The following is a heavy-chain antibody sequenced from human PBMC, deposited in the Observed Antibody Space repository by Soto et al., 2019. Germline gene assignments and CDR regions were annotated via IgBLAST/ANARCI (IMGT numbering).Heavy chain of an antibody. J-gene: IGHJ5*02. V-gene: IGHV4-31*03. D-gene: IGHD3-3*01. CDR2: IHYSGDT. CDR1: GDSITRGAYF. Sequence: QVQLQESGPGLVKPSQTLSLTCSVSGDSITRGAYFWSWIRQHPGKGLEWIGYIHYSGDTHYKPSLKSRVVMSVDTSKNQVALNLRYLTAADTAIYYCARGTNYDFVSGRNWFDPWGQGTLVTVSS. CDR3: ARGTNYDFVSGRNWFDP.